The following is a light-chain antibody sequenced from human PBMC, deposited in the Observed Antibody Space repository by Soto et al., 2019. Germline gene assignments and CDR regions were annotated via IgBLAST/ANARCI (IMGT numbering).Light chain of an antibody. J-gene: IGKJ3*01. CDR1: QSVSMN. Sequence: DIVMTQSPATLSVSPGERATLSCRASQSVSMNLAWYQQKPGQAPRLLIYDASARATGIPARFSGRGSGTQFTLTNSSLQSEDFAVYYCQQYNNWPPKITFGPGTKVEIK. CDR3: QQYNNWPPKIT. V-gene: IGKV3-15*01. CDR2: DAS.